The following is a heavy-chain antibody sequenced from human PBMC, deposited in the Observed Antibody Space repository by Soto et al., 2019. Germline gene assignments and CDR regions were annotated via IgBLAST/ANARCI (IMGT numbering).Heavy chain of an antibody. Sequence: GASLRVSCAASGFTFSSYAMRWVRQAPGKGPEWVSAISGRGGSTFYAGSVRGRFTFSRDNSKNTLYLQMNSLRAEDTAVYYCAKVHLAVAGYFDYCAQGTLVTVYS. D-gene: IGHD6-19*01. J-gene: IGHJ4*02. CDR1: GFTFSSYA. CDR3: AKVHLAVAGYFDY. CDR2: ISGRGGST. V-gene: IGHV3-23*01.